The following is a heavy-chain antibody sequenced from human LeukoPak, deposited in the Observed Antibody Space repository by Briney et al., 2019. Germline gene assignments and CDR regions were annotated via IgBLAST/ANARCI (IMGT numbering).Heavy chain of an antibody. CDR2: INHSGST. CDR3: AIQPQYSSSSHWFDP. J-gene: IGHJ5*02. CDR1: GGSFSGYY. D-gene: IGHD6-13*01. V-gene: IGHV4-34*01. Sequence: SETLSLTCAVYGGSFSGYYWSWIRQPPGKGLEWIGEINHSGSTNYNPSFKSRVTISVDTSKNQFSLKLSSVTAADTAVYYCAIQPQYSSSSHWFDPWGQGTLVTVSS.